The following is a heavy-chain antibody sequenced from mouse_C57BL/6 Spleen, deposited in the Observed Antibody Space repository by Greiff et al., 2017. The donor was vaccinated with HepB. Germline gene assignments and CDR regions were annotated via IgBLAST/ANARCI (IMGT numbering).Heavy chain of an antibody. D-gene: IGHD2-1*01. Sequence: VKLVESGPGLVQPSQSLSITCTVSGFSLTSYGVHWVRQSPGKGLEWLGVIWSGGSTDYNAAFISRLSISKDNSKSQVFFKMNSLQADDTAIYYCASYGNYGAWFAYWGQGTLVTVSA. CDR1: GFSLTSYG. CDR3: ASYGNYGAWFAY. J-gene: IGHJ3*01. V-gene: IGHV2-2*01. CDR2: IWSGGST.